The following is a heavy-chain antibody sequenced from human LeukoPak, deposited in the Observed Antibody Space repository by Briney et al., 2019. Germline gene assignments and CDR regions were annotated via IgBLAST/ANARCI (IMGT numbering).Heavy chain of an antibody. Sequence: GGSLRLSCAASGFTFSSYALHWVRQAPGKGLEWVAVISNDGSKKDYADSVKGRFTISRDNSKNTLYLQMNSLRAEDTAVYYCARGARKGDDYGGFFDYWGQGTLVTVSS. CDR1: GFTFSSYA. V-gene: IGHV3-30*04. J-gene: IGHJ4*02. CDR3: ARGARKGDDYGGFFDY. D-gene: IGHD4-23*01. CDR2: ISNDGSKK.